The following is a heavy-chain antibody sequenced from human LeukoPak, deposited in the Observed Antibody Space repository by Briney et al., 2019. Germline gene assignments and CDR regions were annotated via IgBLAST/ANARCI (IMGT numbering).Heavy chain of an antibody. CDR3: ARGRGPLDY. CDR2: VRSENFGGTT. D-gene: IGHD3-10*01. CDR1: GIGFDDYA. Sequence: PGRSLRLSCTTSGIGFDDYALSWVRQAPGKGLEWVGFVRSENFGGTTEYAASVKGRFTISRDDSKSVAYLQMNSLKTDDTAVYFCARGRGPLDYWGQGTLVTVSS. V-gene: IGHV3-49*04. J-gene: IGHJ4*02.